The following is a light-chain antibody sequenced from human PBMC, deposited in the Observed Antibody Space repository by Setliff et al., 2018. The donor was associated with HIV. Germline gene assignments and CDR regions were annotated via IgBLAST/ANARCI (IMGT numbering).Light chain of an antibody. CDR1: SGDVGRYNL. Sequence: QSVLTQPRSVSGSPGQSVTISCTGTSGDVGRYNLVSWYQQQPGKPPKLMIYQASKRPSGVSNRFSGSKSGNTASLTISGLQAGDEADYYCCSNTGSNTYVFGTGTRSPS. CDR2: QAS. V-gene: IGLV2-23*01. CDR3: CSNTGSNTYV. J-gene: IGLJ1*01.